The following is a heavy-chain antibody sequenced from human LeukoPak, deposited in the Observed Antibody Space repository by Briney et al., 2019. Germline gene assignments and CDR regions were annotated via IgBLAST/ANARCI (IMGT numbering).Heavy chain of an antibody. D-gene: IGHD5-18*01. J-gene: IGHJ6*03. Sequence: GGSLRLSCGASGLTFSSYTMDWVRQAPGKGREYGSAIRSNEGSTYYANSWKDRLSISRDNSKNTLYLQMSRLRAEDMAVYYCARGDTAMSSPYYYYCIFVRGKGAPVTVSS. CDR2: IRSNEGST. CDR3: ARGDTAMSSPYYYYCIFV. V-gene: IGHV3-64*01. CDR1: GLTFSSYT.